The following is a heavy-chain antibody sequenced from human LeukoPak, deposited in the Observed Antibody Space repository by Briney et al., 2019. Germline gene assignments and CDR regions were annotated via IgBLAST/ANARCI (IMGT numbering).Heavy chain of an antibody. CDR1: GYTFTSNY. V-gene: IGHV1-46*01. CDR3: ARDQEGFDY. J-gene: IGHJ4*02. Sequence: ASVKVSCKASGYTFTSNYIHWVRQAPGQGLEWMGMIYPRDGSTSYAQKFQGGVTVTRDTSMSTVHMELSGLRSEDTAVYYCARDQEGFDYWGQGTLVTVSS. CDR2: IYPRDGST.